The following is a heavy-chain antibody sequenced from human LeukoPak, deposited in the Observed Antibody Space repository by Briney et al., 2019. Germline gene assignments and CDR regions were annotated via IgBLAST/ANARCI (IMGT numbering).Heavy chain of an antibody. CDR3: AREYYDSSGYYFTYYFDY. J-gene: IGHJ4*02. CDR1: GGTFSSYA. CDR2: IIPIFDTA. V-gene: IGHV1-69*01. D-gene: IGHD3-22*01. Sequence: SVKVSCKASGGTFSSYAISWVRQAPGQGLEWMGGIIPIFDTANYAQKFQGRVTITADESTSTAYMELSSLRSEDTAVYYCAREYYDSSGYYFTYYFDYWGQGTLVTVSS.